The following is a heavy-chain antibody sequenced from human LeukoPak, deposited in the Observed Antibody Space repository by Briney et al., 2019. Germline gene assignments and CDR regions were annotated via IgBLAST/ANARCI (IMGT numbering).Heavy chain of an antibody. V-gene: IGHV4-39*07. D-gene: IGHD2-2*01. J-gene: IGHJ5*02. CDR2: IYYSGST. Sequence: TSETLSLTCTVSGGSISSSSYYWGWIRQPPGKGLEWIGSIYYSGSTYYNPSLKSRVTISVDTSKNQFSLKLSSVTAADTAVYYCASWHCSSTSCPPPGWFDPWGQGTLVTVSS. CDR1: GGSISSSSYY. CDR3: ASWHCSSTSCPPPGWFDP.